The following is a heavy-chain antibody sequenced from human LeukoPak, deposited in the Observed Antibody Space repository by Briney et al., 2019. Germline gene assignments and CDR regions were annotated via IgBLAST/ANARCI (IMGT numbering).Heavy chain of an antibody. CDR2: VYYSGST. Sequence: SETLSLTCTVSGGSISSSSYYWGWIRQPPGKGLEWIGSVYYSGSTYYNPSLKSRLTLSLDASKNQFSLRLASVTVADTAAYYCARDLEYCSTTSCFTWGQGTLVTVSS. D-gene: IGHD2-2*01. J-gene: IGHJ5*02. CDR3: ARDLEYCSTTSCFT. CDR1: GGSISSSSYY. V-gene: IGHV4-39*07.